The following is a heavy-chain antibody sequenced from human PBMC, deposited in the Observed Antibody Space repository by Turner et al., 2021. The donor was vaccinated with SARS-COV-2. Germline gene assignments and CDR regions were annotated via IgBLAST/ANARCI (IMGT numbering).Heavy chain of an antibody. Sequence: DVQLVEPGGGLAQPGGSLTLSSAASGFPFRSYTINWVRQATRKGLEWIASISGNSDRINYADSVQGRFTVSRDNAQNSVHLQMDSLRHEDTAMYYCARDQWEPVHDAFDIWGQGTKVTVSS. J-gene: IGHJ3*02. CDR2: ISGNSDRI. D-gene: IGHD1-26*01. CDR1: GFPFRSYT. CDR3: ARDQWEPVHDAFDI. V-gene: IGHV3-48*02.